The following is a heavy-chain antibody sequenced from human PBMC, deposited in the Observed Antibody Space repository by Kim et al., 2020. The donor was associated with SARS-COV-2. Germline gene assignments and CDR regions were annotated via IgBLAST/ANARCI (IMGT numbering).Heavy chain of an antibody. CDR3: AKDRLVLRYFDWANTGSGFDP. CDR2: ISGSGGST. Sequence: GGSLRLSCAASGFTFSSYAMSWVRQAPGKGLEWVSAISGSGGSTYYADSVKGRFTISRDNSKNTLYLQMNSLRAEDTAVYYCAKDRLVLRYFDWANTGSGFDPWGQGTLVTVSS. CDR1: GFTFSSYA. D-gene: IGHD3-9*01. V-gene: IGHV3-23*01. J-gene: IGHJ5*02.